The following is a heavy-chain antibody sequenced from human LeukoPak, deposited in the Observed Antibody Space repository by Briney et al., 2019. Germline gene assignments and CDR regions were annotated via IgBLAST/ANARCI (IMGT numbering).Heavy chain of an antibody. Sequence: SETLSLTCTVSGGSITSSSYYWSWIRQPPGRGLEWMGTIYYSGTTYYSPSLKSRVAIFVDRANDLFSLKLSSVTAADTAVYCARHRGVFEGSGRYPFDYWGQGILVSVSS. CDR3: ARHRGVFEGSGRYPFDY. CDR2: IYYSGTT. CDR1: GGSITSSSYY. J-gene: IGHJ4*02. V-gene: IGHV4-39*01. D-gene: IGHD6-19*01.